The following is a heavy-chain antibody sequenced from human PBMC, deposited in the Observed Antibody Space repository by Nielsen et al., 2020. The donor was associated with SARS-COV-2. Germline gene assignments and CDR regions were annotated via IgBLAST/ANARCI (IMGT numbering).Heavy chain of an antibody. Sequence: GGSLRLSCAASGFTFSSYTMHWVRQAPGKGLEWVSSISSSGGYIYHADSIKGRFTISRDNSENMLYLQMNSLRAEDTAIYYCAKGHQGDYDYFDYWGQGTLVTVSS. CDR3: AKGHQGDYDYFDY. D-gene: IGHD4-17*01. CDR2: ISSSGGYI. J-gene: IGHJ4*02. V-gene: IGHV3-21*04. CDR1: GFTFSSYT.